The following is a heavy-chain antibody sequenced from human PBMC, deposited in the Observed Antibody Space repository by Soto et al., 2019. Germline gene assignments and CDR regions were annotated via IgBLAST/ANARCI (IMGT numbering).Heavy chain of an antibody. V-gene: IGHV1-69*13. Sequence: SVKVSCKASGGTFSSYAISWVRQAPGQGLEWMGGIIPIFGTANYAQKFQGRVTITADESTSTAYMELSSLRSEDTAVYYCAREVVAATPSFFSWFDPWGQGTLVTVSS. D-gene: IGHD2-15*01. J-gene: IGHJ5*02. CDR2: IIPIFGTA. CDR3: AREVVAATPSFFSWFDP. CDR1: GGTFSSYA.